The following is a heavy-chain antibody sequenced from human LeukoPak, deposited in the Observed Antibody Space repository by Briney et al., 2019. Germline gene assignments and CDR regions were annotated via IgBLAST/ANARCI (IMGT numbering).Heavy chain of an antibody. CDR2: IYPGDSDT. Sequence: GESLKISCKGSGYSFTSYWIGWVRQLPGKGLEWMGIIYPGDSDTRYSPSFQGQVTISADKSISTVYLQWSSLKAPDTAMYYCARRSSGYSHDYWGQGTLVTVSS. CDR3: ARRSSGYSHDY. V-gene: IGHV5-51*01. D-gene: IGHD3-22*01. CDR1: GYSFTSYW. J-gene: IGHJ4*02.